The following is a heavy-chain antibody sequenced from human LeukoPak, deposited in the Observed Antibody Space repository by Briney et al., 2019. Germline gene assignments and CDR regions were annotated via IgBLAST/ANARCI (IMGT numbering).Heavy chain of an antibody. V-gene: IGHV3-13*01. J-gene: IGHJ2*01. CDR1: GFTFSGYD. Sequence: GGSLRLSCAASGFTFSGYDMHWVRHPPGKGLEWVAAVGYGGDTYYPASVEGRFTVSRENAKNSLYLQMNTLRAGDTAVYYCARDGGGATADWYFDLWGRGTPVTVSS. D-gene: IGHD5-12*01. CDR3: ARDGGGATADWYFDL. CDR2: VGYGGDT.